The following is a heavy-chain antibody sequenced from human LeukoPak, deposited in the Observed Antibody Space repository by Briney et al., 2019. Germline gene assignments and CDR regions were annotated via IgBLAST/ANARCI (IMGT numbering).Heavy chain of an antibody. CDR1: GGTLTSYA. CDR3: ARGDIVVVPATDYYYYYGMDV. V-gene: IGHV1-69*04. CDR2: IIPMLDIT. J-gene: IGHJ6*02. Sequence: ASVKVSCKASGGTLTSYAISWVRQAPGQGLEWMGRIIPMLDITNYAQKFQGRDTITADKSTSTAYMKLSRLRSEDTAVYYCARGDIVVVPATDYYYYYGMDVWGQGTTVTASS. D-gene: IGHD2-2*01.